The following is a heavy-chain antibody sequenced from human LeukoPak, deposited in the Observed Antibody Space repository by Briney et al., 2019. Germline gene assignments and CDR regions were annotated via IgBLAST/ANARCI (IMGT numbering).Heavy chain of an antibody. J-gene: IGHJ6*03. CDR1: GFTFSSYG. CDR2: ISYDGSNK. CDR3: ARDSGYYYYYMDV. Sequence: QPGGSLRLSCAASGFTFSSYGMHWVRQAPGKGLEWVAVISYDGSNKYYADSVKGRFTISRDNAKNSLYLQMNSQRAEDTAVYYCARDSGYYYYYMDVWGKGTTVTVSS. V-gene: IGHV3-30*03.